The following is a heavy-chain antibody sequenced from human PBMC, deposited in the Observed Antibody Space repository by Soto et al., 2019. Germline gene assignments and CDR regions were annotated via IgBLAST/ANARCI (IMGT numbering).Heavy chain of an antibody. CDR1: GGSISSSSYY. D-gene: IGHD6-6*01. CDR3: ARLPIQARPIDY. CDR2: IYYSGST. Sequence: SETLSLTCTVSGGSISSSSYYWGWIRQPPGKGLEWIGSIYYSGSTYYNPSLKSRVTISVDTSKNQFSLKLSSVTAADTAVYYCARLPIQARPIDYWGQGTLVTVSS. V-gene: IGHV4-39*01. J-gene: IGHJ4*02.